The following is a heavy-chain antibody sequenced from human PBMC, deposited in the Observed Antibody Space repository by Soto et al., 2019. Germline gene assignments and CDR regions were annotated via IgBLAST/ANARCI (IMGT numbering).Heavy chain of an antibody. CDR3: TRSRGRFRSFDY. CDR1: GFSLSTSGVG. V-gene: IGHV2-5*02. CDR2: IYWDDDK. Sequence: QITLKESGPTLVKPTQTLTLTCTLSGFSLSTSGVGVGWIRKPPGKALEWLALIYWDDDKRYSPSLKSRLTVAKDTSKNQVAMTMPNMDPVDTATFYCTRSRGRFRSFDYWGQGTLVSVSS. J-gene: IGHJ4*02. D-gene: IGHD1-26*01.